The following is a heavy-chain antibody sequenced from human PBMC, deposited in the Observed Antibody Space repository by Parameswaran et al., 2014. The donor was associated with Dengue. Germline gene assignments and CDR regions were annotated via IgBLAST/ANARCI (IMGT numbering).Heavy chain of an antibody. D-gene: IGHD6-13*01. CDR2: IKQDGSEK. Sequence: VRQAPGKGLEWVANIKQDGSEKYYVDSVKGRFTISRDNAKNSLYLQMNSLRAEDTAVYYCARDSSSWSYRQYYFDYWGQGTLVTVSS. CDR3: ARDSSSWSYRQYYFDY. J-gene: IGHJ4*02. V-gene: IGHV3-7*01.